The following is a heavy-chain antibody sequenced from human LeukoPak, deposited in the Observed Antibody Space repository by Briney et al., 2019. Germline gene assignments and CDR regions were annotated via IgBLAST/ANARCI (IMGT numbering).Heavy chain of an antibody. CDR1: GFTFSDYS. J-gene: IGHJ4*02. CDR3: ARALISIAAAGTFDY. Sequence: GGSLRLSCAASGFTFSDYSMNWVRQAPGKGLEWVSSVSSSSSYIYYADSVKGRFTISRDNAKNSLYLQMNSLRAEDTAVYYCARALISIAAAGTFDYWGQGTLVTVSS. CDR2: VSSSSSYI. D-gene: IGHD6-13*01. V-gene: IGHV3-21*01.